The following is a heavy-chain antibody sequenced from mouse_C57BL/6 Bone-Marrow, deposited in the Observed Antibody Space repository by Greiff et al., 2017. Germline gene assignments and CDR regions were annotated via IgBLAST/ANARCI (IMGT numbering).Heavy chain of an antibody. CDR1: GYTFTGYW. J-gene: IGHJ4*01. V-gene: IGHV1-74*01. Sequence: QVQLQQPGAELVKPGASVKVSCKASGYTFTGYWMHWVKQRPGQGLEWIGRIHPSDSDTNYNQKFKGNATLTVDKSSSKAYMQLSSLTAEDSAVYYCALITTVVATEYYYAMDYWCQGTSVTVSS. CDR3: ALITTVVATEYYYAMDY. D-gene: IGHD1-1*01. CDR2: IHPSDSDT.